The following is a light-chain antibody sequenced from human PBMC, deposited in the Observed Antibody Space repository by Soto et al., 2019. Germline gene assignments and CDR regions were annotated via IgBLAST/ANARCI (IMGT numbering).Light chain of an antibody. V-gene: IGKV1-27*01. CDR1: QGIRHY. J-gene: IGKJ1*01. CDR2: EAS. CDR3: QNFDSAPQT. Sequence: IQMTQSPSSLSASVGGRVTITCRASQGIRHYLAWYQQKPGKVPNLIIYEASNLQSGVPSRFRGGGSGTEFTLTISSLQPEDVATYYCQNFDSAPQTFGQGTKVDI.